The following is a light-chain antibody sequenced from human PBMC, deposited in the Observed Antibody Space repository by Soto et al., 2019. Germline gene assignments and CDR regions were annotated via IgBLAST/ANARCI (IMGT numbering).Light chain of an antibody. CDR3: QQRSSY. J-gene: IGKJ4*01. CDR2: DAS. CDR1: QSVSSY. V-gene: IGKV3-11*01. Sequence: EIVLTQSPATLSLSPGERATLSCRASQSVSSYLAWYQQKPGQAPRLLIYDASNRATGIPARFSGSGSGTDFTLAISSLALEDFAVYYCQQRSSYFGGGTKVEIK.